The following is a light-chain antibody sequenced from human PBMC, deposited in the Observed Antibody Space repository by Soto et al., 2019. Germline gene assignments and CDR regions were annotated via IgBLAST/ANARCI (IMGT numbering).Light chain of an antibody. CDR1: QGISSY. J-gene: IGKJ1*01. Sequence: RIARTSCSLSSSTENIVTITVLASQGISSYLAWYQQKPGKAPKLLMYAASTLQSGVPSRFSGSGSGTDFTLTIRCLQSEDFANYYCHPYSSYPPCTFGPGTKVDIK. CDR3: HPYSSYPPCT. V-gene: IGKV1-8*01. CDR2: AAS.